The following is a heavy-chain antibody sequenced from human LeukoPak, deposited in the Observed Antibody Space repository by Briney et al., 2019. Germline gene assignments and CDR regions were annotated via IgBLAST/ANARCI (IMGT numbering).Heavy chain of an antibody. CDR3: ARDDRDISSFRFDY. CDR2: ISSHSRDI. CDR1: VFTFNTYS. Sequence: GGSLRLSCAASVFTFNTYSMNGVREAPGRGLEWVSSISSHSRDIYYTDSVKGRFTISRDNAKTSLNLQMNSLRAEDTAVYYCARDDRDISSFRFDYWGHGILVTVSS. J-gene: IGHJ4*01. D-gene: IGHD6-6*01. V-gene: IGHV3-21*01.